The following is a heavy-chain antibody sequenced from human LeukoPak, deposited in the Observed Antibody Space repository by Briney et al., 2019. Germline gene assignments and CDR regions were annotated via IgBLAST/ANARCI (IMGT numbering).Heavy chain of an antibody. D-gene: IGHD6-19*01. CDR2: IRYDGSNK. CDR3: AKDLRYSSGRGGFDY. V-gene: IGHV3-30*02. CDR1: GFTFSSYG. Sequence: GGSLRLSCAASGFTFSSYGMHWVRQAPGKGLEWVAFIRYDGSNKYYADSVKGRFPISRDNSKNTLYLQLNSLRAEDTAVYYCAKDLRYSSGRGGFDYWGKGTLVTVSS. J-gene: IGHJ4*02.